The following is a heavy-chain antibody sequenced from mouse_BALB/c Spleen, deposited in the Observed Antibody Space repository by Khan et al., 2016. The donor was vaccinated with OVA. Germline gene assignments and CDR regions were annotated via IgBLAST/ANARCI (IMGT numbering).Heavy chain of an antibody. CDR3: ARDDYCLGDAMDY. CDR1: GYTFTTYY. J-gene: IGHJ4*01. D-gene: IGHD2-4*01. CDR2: IYPGSFNT. V-gene: IGHV1S56*01. Sequence: QVQLQQSGPELVKPGASVRISCKASGYTFTTYYLHWVKQRPGQGLEWIGWIYPGSFNTNYNEKFKGKATLTADKSSNTASLQLCSMPPEDHAVICVARDDYCLGDAMDYCGQGTSVTVSS.